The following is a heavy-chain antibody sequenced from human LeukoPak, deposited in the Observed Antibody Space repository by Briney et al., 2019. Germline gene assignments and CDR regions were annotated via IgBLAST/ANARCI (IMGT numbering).Heavy chain of an antibody. CDR2: ISYDGSNR. Sequence: GGSLRLSCAASGFSFSSYAMPWVRQAPGKGLEWVAFISYDGSNRYYADSVKGRFTISRDDSKNTLYLQVNSLRAEDTAIYYCARDTYYGSGPFDYWGPGTLVTVSS. CDR3: ARDTYYGSGPFDY. J-gene: IGHJ4*02. V-gene: IGHV3-30-3*01. CDR1: GFSFSSYA. D-gene: IGHD3-10*01.